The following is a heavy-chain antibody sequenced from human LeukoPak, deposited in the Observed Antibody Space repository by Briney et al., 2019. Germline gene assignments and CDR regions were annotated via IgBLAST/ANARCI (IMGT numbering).Heavy chain of an antibody. J-gene: IGHJ4*02. CDR3: ARTSSGNYYFFDY. Sequence: SVKVSCKASGGTFSSYAISWVRQAPGQGLEWMGRIIPILGIANHAQKFQGRVTITADKSTSTAYMELSSLRSEDTAVYYCARTSSGNYYFFDYWGLGTLVTVSS. CDR2: IIPILGIA. D-gene: IGHD6-19*01. CDR1: GGTFSSYA. V-gene: IGHV1-69*04.